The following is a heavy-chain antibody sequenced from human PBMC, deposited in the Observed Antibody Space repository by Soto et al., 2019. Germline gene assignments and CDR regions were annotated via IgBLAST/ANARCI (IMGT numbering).Heavy chain of an antibody. CDR3: ARRGLEYYYDSSGYSDLQH. CDR2: ISSSSSYI. Sequence: EVQLVESGGGLVKPGGSLRLSCAASGFTFSSYSMNWVRQAPGKGLEWVSSISSSSSYIYYADSVKGRFTISRDNAKNSLYLQMNSLRAEDTAVYYCARRGLEYYYDSSGYSDLQHWGQGTLVTVSS. D-gene: IGHD3-22*01. CDR1: GFTFSSYS. V-gene: IGHV3-21*01. J-gene: IGHJ1*01.